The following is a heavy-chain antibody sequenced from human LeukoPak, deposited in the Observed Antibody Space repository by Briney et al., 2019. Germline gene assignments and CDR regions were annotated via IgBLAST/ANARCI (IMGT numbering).Heavy chain of an antibody. J-gene: IGHJ3*02. CDR1: EFTFSSYG. V-gene: IGHV3-30*02. CDR3: AKDLGYGGNVPRIPVAFDI. Sequence: GGSLRLSCAASEFTFSSYGMHWVRQTPGKGLEWVAFIRYDGNNKYYADSVKGRFTISRDNSKNTLYLQMNSLRAEDTAVYYCAKDLGYGGNVPRIPVAFDIWGQGTMVTVSS. CDR2: IRYDGNNK. D-gene: IGHD4-23*01.